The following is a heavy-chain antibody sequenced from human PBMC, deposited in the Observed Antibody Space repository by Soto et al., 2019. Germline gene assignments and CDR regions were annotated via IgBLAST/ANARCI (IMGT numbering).Heavy chain of an antibody. Sequence: QVRLQESGPGLVKPSKTLSLTCTVSGGSISSGDYYWSWIRHHPGGGLEWIGYIHYSGNTYYDPSLKSRLTMSVGTSKNQFSLNLSSVTAADTAVYYCARTPGGAPADYYFDYWGLGTLVTVSS. V-gene: IGHV4-31*03. CDR1: GGSISSGDYY. D-gene: IGHD4-17*01. CDR2: IHYSGNT. CDR3: ARTPGGAPADYYFDY. J-gene: IGHJ4*02.